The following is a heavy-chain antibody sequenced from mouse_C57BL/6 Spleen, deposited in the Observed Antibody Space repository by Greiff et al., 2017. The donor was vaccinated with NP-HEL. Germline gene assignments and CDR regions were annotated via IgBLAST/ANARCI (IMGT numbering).Heavy chain of an antibody. CDR2: IYPGSGST. CDR1: GYTFTSYW. Sequence: VQLQQPGAELVKPGASVKMSCKASGYTFTSYWITWVKQRPGQGLEWIGDIYPGSGSTNYNEKFKSKATLTVDTSSSTAYMQLSSLTSEDSAVYYCARNYGYDGAWFAYWGQGTLVTVSA. J-gene: IGHJ3*01. D-gene: IGHD2-2*01. CDR3: ARNYGYDGAWFAY. V-gene: IGHV1-55*01.